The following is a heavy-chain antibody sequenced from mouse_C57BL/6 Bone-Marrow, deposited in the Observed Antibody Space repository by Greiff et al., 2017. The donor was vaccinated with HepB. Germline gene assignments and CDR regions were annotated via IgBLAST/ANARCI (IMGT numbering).Heavy chain of an antibody. CDR2: IDPENGDT. D-gene: IGHD1-1*01. CDR3: TRNYYGSSPYAMDY. Sequence: EVQLQQSGAELVRPGASVKLSCTASGFNIKDDYMHWVKQRPEQGLEWIGWIDPENGDTEYASKFQGKATITADTSSNTAYLQLSSLTSEDTAVYYCTRNYYGSSPYAMDYWGQGTSVTVSS. V-gene: IGHV14-4*01. J-gene: IGHJ4*01. CDR1: GFNIKDDY.